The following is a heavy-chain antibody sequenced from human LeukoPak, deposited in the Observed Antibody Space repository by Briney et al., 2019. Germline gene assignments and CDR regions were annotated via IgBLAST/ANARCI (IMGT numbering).Heavy chain of an antibody. CDR3: TRDFNYYDSSGYPRGGAFDI. V-gene: IGHV3-30*04. D-gene: IGHD3-22*01. Sequence: GRSLRLSCAASGFTFSSYAMHWVRQAPGKGLEWVAVISYDGSNKYYADSVKGRFTISRDNSKNTLYLQMNSLRAEDTAVYYCTRDFNYYDSSGYPRGGAFDIWGQGTMVTVSS. CDR1: GFTFSSYA. J-gene: IGHJ3*02. CDR2: ISYDGSNK.